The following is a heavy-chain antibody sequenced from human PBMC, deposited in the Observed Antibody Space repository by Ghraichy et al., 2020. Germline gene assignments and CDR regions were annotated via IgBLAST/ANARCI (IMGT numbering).Heavy chain of an antibody. Sequence: GSLRLSCAVFGGSFNDYYWGWIRQPPGKGLEWIGEINHSGSTDYNPSLKSRVTISLDTSKNQFSLKLSSVTAADTAVYYCARGWPPLHNYGYVADYWGQGTLVTVSP. J-gene: IGHJ4*02. CDR3: ARGWPPLHNYGYVADY. CDR1: GGSFNDYY. D-gene: IGHD5-18*01. CDR2: INHSGST. V-gene: IGHV4-34*01.